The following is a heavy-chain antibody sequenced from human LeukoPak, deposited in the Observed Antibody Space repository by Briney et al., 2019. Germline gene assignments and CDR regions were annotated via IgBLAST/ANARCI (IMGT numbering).Heavy chain of an antibody. D-gene: IGHD6-13*01. Sequence: GGSLRLSCAASGFTFNIFGMHWVRQVPGNGLEWVAVLWADGNTAHYADSVKGRFTISRDSSENTLYLPMNSLRSEDTAVYYCVKESAADATFHFDYWGQGTLVTVSS. CDR2: LWADGNTA. CDR3: VKESAADATFHFDY. J-gene: IGHJ4*02. V-gene: IGHV3-33*06. CDR1: GFTFNIFG.